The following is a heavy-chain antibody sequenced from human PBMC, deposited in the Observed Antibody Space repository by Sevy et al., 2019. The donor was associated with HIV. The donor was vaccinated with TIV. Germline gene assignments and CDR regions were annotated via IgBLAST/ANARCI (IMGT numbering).Heavy chain of an antibody. V-gene: IGHV3-7*01. CDR1: GFTFSTYY. CDR2: IKQDGSEE. Sequence: GGSLRLSCAASGFTFSTYYMTWVRQAPGKGLEWVANIKQDGSEEYYVDSVKGRFSISRDNAKTSVFLQMNSLRVEDTAVYYCARDKWQFDYWGQGTLVTVSS. CDR3: ARDKWQFDY. D-gene: IGHD5-12*01. J-gene: IGHJ4*02.